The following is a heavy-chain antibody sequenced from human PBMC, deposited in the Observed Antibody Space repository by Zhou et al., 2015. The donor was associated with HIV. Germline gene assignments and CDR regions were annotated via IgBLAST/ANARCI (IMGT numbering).Heavy chain of an antibody. V-gene: IGHV3-48*03. CDR2: ISGGGTTI. CDR1: EITLDIYA. CDR3: ARVKRAYCGGDCYHWYFDL. J-gene: IGHJ2*01. Sequence: EVQLLESGGGLVQPGGSLRLSCADSEITLDIYAMTWVRQAPGKGLEWISYISGGGTTIYYADSVKGRFTISRDNAKNSLYLQMNSLRAEDTAVYYCARVKRAYCGGDCYHWYFDLWGRGTLVTVSS. D-gene: IGHD2-21*01.